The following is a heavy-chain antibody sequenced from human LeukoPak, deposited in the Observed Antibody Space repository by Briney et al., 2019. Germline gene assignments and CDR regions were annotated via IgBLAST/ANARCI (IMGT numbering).Heavy chain of an antibody. CDR3: AKHMPGHYYYGMDV. D-gene: IGHD2-2*01. CDR2: ISGSGGST. Sequence: GGSLRLSCAASGFTFSSYAMSWVRLAPGKGLEWVSAISGSGGSTYYADSVKGRFTISRDNSKNTLYLQMNSLRAEDTAVYYCAKHMPGHYYYGMDVWGQGTTVTVSS. CDR1: GFTFSSYA. V-gene: IGHV3-23*01. J-gene: IGHJ6*02.